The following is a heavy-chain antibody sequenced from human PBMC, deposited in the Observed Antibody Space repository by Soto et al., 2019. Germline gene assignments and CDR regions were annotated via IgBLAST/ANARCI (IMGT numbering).Heavy chain of an antibody. Sequence: SETLSLTCTVSGDSTSMSSYYWGWIRQPPGKGLEWIGNIYHTGATYYNPSLQSRDTMSVDTSKDQFSLRLSSVTAADTAVYYCARGWEWFSFDPWGQGTLVTVSS. V-gene: IGHV4-39*01. CDR2: IYHTGAT. D-gene: IGHD3-3*01. CDR3: ARGWEWFSFDP. CDR1: GDSTSMSSYY. J-gene: IGHJ5*02.